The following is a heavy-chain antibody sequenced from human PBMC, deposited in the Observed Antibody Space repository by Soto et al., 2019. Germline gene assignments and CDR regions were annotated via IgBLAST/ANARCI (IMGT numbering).Heavy chain of an antibody. V-gene: IGHV4-39*01. CDR2: IYYSGST. CDR1: GGSISSSSYY. Sequence: SETLSLTCTVSGGSISSSSYYWGWIRQPPGKGLEWIGSIYYSGSTYYNPSLKSRVTISVDTSKNQFSLKLSSVTAADTAVYYCARLGGGSCYSGCWFDPWGQGTLVTVSS. D-gene: IGHD2-15*01. CDR3: ARLGGGSCYSGCWFDP. J-gene: IGHJ5*02.